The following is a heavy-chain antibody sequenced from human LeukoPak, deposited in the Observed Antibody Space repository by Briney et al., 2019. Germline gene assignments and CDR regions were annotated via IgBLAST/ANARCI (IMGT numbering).Heavy chain of an antibody. V-gene: IGHV3-30*18. D-gene: IGHD1-26*01. CDR1: GFTFSSYG. CDR2: TSYDGSNK. CDR3: AKGVGSTGSYFDC. Sequence: GGSLRLSCAASGFTFSSYGMHWVRQVPGKGLEWVAVTSYDGSNKYYADSVKGRFTISRDNSKNTQYLQMDSLRSEDTAVYYCAKGVGSTGSYFDCWGQGTLVTVSS. J-gene: IGHJ4*02.